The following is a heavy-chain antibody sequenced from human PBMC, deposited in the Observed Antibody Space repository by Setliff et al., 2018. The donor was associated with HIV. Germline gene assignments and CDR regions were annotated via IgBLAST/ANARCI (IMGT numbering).Heavy chain of an antibody. J-gene: IGHJ4*02. Sequence: ASVKVSCKASGYTFTEYYIHWVRQAPGQGLEWMGWIYPNTGGTNYAQKFQGRVTMTRDTSISTAYMELSRLRSEDTAVYYCARDTAIGWYGESKMSDFWGQGTLVTVSS. CDR3: ARDTAIGWYGESKMSDF. V-gene: IGHV1-2*02. CDR1: GYTFTEYY. CDR2: IYPNTGGT. D-gene: IGHD3-10*01.